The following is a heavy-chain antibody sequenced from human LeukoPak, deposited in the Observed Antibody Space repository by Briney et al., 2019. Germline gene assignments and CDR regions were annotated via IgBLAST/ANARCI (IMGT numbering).Heavy chain of an antibody. J-gene: IGHJ6*02. CDR2: IIPIFGTA. Sequence: GASVKVSCTASGGTFSSYGISWVRQAPGQGLERMGGIIPIFGTANYAQKFQGRVTITADESTSTAYMELSSLRSEDTAVYYCARLDEYSSSSRYYGMDVWGQGTTVTVSS. V-gene: IGHV1-69*13. CDR3: ARLDEYSSSSRYYGMDV. CDR1: GGTFSSYG. D-gene: IGHD6-6*01.